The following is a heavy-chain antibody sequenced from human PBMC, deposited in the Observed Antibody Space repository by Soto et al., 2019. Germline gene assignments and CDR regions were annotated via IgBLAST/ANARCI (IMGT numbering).Heavy chain of an antibody. V-gene: IGHV3-23*01. CDR3: AKDSASTWYWYFDP. D-gene: IGHD6-13*01. Sequence: PGGSLRLSCAASGFSFSNFAMSWVRQAPGTGLEWVSSISGSGDKTYYLDSVKGRFTISRDNSKNTLYLHMNSLGAEDTAVYFCAKDSASTWYWYFDPWGQGTLVTVSS. J-gene: IGHJ5*02. CDR1: GFSFSNFA. CDR2: ISGSGDKT.